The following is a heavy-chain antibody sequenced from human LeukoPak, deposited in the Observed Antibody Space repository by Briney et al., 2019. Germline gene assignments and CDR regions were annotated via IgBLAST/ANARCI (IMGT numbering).Heavy chain of an antibody. CDR2: ISWNSGSI. J-gene: IGHJ4*02. CDR1: GFTFDDYA. Sequence: PGRSLRLSCAASGFTFDDYAMHWVRQAPGKGLEWVSGISWNSGSIGYADSVKGRFTISRDNSKSTLYLQMNSLRPEDTAMYYCVKMGYDSSGSTRLIDYWGQGTLVTVSS. V-gene: IGHV3-9*01. CDR3: VKMGYDSSGSTRLIDY. D-gene: IGHD3-22*01.